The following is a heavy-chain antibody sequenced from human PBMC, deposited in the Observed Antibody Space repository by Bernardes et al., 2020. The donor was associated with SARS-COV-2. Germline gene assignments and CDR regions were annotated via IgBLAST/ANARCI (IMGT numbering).Heavy chain of an antibody. V-gene: IGHV1-46*01. D-gene: IGHD4-17*01. J-gene: IGHJ6*02. CDR3: ARDLTVTTGSDYYYGMDV. Sequence: ASPKDYCKASGYTFTSYYMHWVRQAPGQGLEWMGIINPSGGSTSYAQKFQGRVTMTRDTSTSTVYMELSSLRSEDTAVYYCARDLTVTTGSDYYYGMDVWGQGTTVTGSS. CDR2: INPSGGST. CDR1: GYTFTSYY.